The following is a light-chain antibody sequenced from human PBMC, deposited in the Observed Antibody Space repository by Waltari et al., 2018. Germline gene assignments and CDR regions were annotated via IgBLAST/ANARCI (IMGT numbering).Light chain of an antibody. CDR2: QAS. CDR3: QEYNGYPYT. V-gene: IGKV1-5*03. Sequence: DIQMTQSPSTLSASVGDRVTITCRARQSISPWLAWYQQKPGKAPKILIQQASILESGVPSRFSGSASGTEFTLSISSLQPDDFAPYFCQEYNGYPYTFGQGTKLEIK. CDR1: QSISPW. J-gene: IGKJ2*01.